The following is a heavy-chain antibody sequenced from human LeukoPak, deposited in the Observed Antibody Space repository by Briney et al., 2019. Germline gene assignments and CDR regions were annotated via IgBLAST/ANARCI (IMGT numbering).Heavy chain of an antibody. Sequence: PGGSLRLSCAASGFTFSSYWMHWVRQAPGKGLVWVSRINSDGSSTSYVDSVKGRFTISRDNAKNTLYLQMNSLRAEDTAVYYCARGQIPQLLHSYYYYYYMDVWGKGTTVTVSS. CDR2: INSDGSST. V-gene: IGHV3-74*01. CDR1: GFTFSSYW. D-gene: IGHD2-2*01. CDR3: ARGQIPQLLHSYYYYYYMDV. J-gene: IGHJ6*03.